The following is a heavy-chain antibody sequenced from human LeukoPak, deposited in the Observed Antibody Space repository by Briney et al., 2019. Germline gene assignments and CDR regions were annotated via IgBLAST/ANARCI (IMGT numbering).Heavy chain of an antibody. J-gene: IGHJ6*02. CDR1: GFTFSSYG. D-gene: IGHD1-26*01. CDR3: ARGGATTRNYYYGMDV. Sequence: GGSLRLSCAASGFTFSSYGMHWVRQAPGKGLEWVAVIWYDGSNKYYADSVKGRFTISRDNSKNTLYLQMNSLRAEDTAVYYCARGGATTRNYYYGMDVWGQGTTVTVSS. V-gene: IGHV3-33*01. CDR2: IWYDGSNK.